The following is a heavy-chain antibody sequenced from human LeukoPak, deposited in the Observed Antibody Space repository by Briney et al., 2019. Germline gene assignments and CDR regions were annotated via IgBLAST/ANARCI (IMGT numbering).Heavy chain of an antibody. J-gene: IGHJ3*02. CDR3: IKDLRLDLHLDTFEI. CDR2: ISWDSGNS. V-gene: IGHV3-9*01. Sequence: GGSLSHSCAATGFALDDYAMHWVRQPPGKGLEWVSSISWDSGNSVYADSVKGRFTISRDNAKNSLFLQMNSLTPEDTALYYCIKDLRLDLHLDTFEIWGQGTMVTVSS. D-gene: IGHD1-7*01. CDR1: GFALDDYA.